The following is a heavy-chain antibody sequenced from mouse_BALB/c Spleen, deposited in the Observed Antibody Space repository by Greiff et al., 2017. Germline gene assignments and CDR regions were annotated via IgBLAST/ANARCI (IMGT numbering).Heavy chain of an antibody. J-gene: IGHJ3*01. CDR2: ISSGGST. V-gene: IGHV5-6-5*01. D-gene: IGHD2-1*01. CDR3: ARVRDGNYAWFAY. CDR1: GFTFSSYA. Sequence: DVQLVESGGGLVKPGGSLKLSCAASGFTFSSYAMSWVRQTPEKRLEWVASISSGGSTYYPDSVKGRFTISRDNARNILYLQMSSLRSEDTAMYYCARVRDGNYAWFAYWGQGTLVTVSA.